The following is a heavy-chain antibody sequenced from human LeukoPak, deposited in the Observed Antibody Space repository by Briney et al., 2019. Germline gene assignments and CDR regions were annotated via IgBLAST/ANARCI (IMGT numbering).Heavy chain of an antibody. V-gene: IGHV4-30-4*01. Sequence: PSETLSLTCTVSGGSISSGDYYWSWIRQPPGKGLEWIGYFYYSGSTYYNPSLKSRVTISIDTSKNQFSLKLSSVTAADTAVYYCARIYYYDSSGYYYSFDYWGQGTLVTVSS. CDR3: ARIYYYDSSGYYYSFDY. D-gene: IGHD3-22*01. J-gene: IGHJ4*02. CDR1: GGSISSGDYY. CDR2: FYYSGST.